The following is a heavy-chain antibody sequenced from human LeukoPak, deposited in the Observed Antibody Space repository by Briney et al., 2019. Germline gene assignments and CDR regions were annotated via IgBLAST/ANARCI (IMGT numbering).Heavy chain of an antibody. V-gene: IGHV3-21*01. D-gene: IGHD2-21*02. CDR3: ARDRSMYCGGDCPHDY. CDR1: GFTFSSYS. J-gene: IGHJ4*02. CDR2: IISSSSYI. Sequence: GGSLRLSCAASGFTFSSYSMNWVRQAPGKGLEWVSSIISSSSYIYYADSVKGRFTISRDNAKNSLYPQMNSLRAEDTAVYYCARDRSMYCGGDCPHDYWGQGTLVTVSS.